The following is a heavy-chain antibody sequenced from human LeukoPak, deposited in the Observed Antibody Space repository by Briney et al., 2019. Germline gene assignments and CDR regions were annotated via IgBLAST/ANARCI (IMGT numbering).Heavy chain of an antibody. J-gene: IGHJ4*02. V-gene: IGHV1-3*03. CDR2: INAGNGNT. D-gene: IGHD6-13*01. CDR3: ARGVGVAAAGYYFDY. CDR1: GYTFTSYA. Sequence: ASVTVSCKASGYTFTSYAMHWVRQAPGQRLEWMGWINAGNGNTKYSQEFQGRVTITRDTSASTAYMELSSLRSEDMAVYYCARGVGVAAAGYYFDYWGQGILVTVSS.